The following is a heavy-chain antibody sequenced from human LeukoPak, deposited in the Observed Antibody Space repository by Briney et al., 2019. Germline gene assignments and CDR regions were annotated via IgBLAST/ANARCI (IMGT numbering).Heavy chain of an antibody. CDR3: ARASAQLLRGVDY. D-gene: IGHD2/OR15-2a*01. J-gene: IGHJ4*02. CDR1: GGSISSGDYY. V-gene: IGHV4-30-4*01. Sequence: PSEILSLTCTVSGGSISSGDYYWSWIRQPPGKGLEWIGYIYYSGSTYYNPSLKSRVTISVDTSKNQFSLKLSSVTAADTAVYYCARASAQLLRGVDYWGQGTLVTVSS. CDR2: IYYSGST.